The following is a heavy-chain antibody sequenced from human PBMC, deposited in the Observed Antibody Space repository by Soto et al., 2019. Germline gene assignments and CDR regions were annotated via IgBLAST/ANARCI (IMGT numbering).Heavy chain of an antibody. V-gene: IGHV1-3*05. CDR2: INAGNGNT. CDR1: GYTFTGYA. Sequence: QVQVVQSGAEEKKPGASVKVSCTASGYTFTGYAMHWVRQAPGQRLEWMGWINAGNGNTKYSQKFQGRVTITRDTSGSTAYMVRSLMCSEDTAVDYSACAVALAAYFELWGHGTLVTVSS. J-gene: IGHJ4*01. CDR3: ACAVALAAYFEL. D-gene: IGHD6-19*01.